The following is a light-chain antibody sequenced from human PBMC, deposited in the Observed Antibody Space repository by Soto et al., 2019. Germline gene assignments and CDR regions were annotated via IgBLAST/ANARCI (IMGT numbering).Light chain of an antibody. Sequence: IQMTQSASTLSACVGDRVTITCRASQSISSWLAWYQQKPGKAPKLLIYKASSLESGVPSRISGSGSGTEFTLTSSSLQPDDFATYYCQQYNSYSWTFGQGTKVEIK. CDR2: KAS. J-gene: IGKJ1*01. CDR1: QSISSW. V-gene: IGKV1-5*03. CDR3: QQYNSYSWT.